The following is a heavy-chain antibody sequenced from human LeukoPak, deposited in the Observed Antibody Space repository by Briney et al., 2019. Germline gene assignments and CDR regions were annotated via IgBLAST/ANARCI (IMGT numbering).Heavy chain of an antibody. CDR1: GFTVSRNA. CDR3: AKSDTMIVVVILDY. V-gene: IGHV3-23*01. J-gene: IGHJ4*02. Sequence: PGGSLRLACAASGFTVSRNAMRWVRQAAGKGREWDGPIRGSVGTTYYADSVTGPFTISTDNSKNTLYLQMNSLRAEDTAVYYCAKSDTMIVVVILDYWGQGTLVTVSS. D-gene: IGHD3-22*01. CDR2: IRGSVGTT.